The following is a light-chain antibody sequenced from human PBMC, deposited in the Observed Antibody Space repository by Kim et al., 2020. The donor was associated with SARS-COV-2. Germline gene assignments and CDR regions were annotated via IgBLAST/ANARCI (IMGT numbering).Light chain of an antibody. V-gene: IGKV1-39*01. Sequence: DIQMTQSPSSLSASVGDRVTITCRASQSISSYLNWYQQKPGKAPKLLIYAASSLQSGVPSTFSGSGSGTDFTLTINSLRPEDFATYYCQQSYSTPITFGQGTRLEIK. CDR3: QQSYSTPIT. CDR1: QSISSY. CDR2: AAS. J-gene: IGKJ5*01.